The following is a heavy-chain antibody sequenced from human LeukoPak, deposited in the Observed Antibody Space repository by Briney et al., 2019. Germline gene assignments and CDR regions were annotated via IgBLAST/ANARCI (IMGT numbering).Heavy chain of an antibody. CDR3: ARENSGTGTFGL. CDR2: INPSGGST. Sequence: ASVKVSCKASGYTFTSYYMHWVRQAPGQGLEWMGVINPSGGSTSYAQKFQGRVTMTRDTSTSTVYMELRSLRSDDTAVYYCARENSGTGTFGLWGQGTLVTVSS. V-gene: IGHV1-46*01. D-gene: IGHD1-7*01. CDR1: GYTFTSYY. J-gene: IGHJ4*02.